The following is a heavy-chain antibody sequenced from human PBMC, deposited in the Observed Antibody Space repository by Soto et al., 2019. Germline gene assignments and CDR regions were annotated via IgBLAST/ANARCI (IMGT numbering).Heavy chain of an antibody. CDR3: ARSVPGSLWELLLPFDY. V-gene: IGHV3-30-3*01. J-gene: IGHJ4*02. CDR1: GFTFSSYA. D-gene: IGHD1-26*01. Sequence: QVQLVESGGGVVQPGRSLRLSCAASGFTFSSYAMHWVRQAPGKGLEWVAVISYDGSNKYYADSVKGRFTISRDNSKNTLYLQMNSLRAEDTAVYYCARSVPGSLWELLLPFDYWGQGTLVTVSS. CDR2: ISYDGSNK.